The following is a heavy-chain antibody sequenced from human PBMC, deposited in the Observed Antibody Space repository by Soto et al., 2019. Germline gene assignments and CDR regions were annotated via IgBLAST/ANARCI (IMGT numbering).Heavy chain of an antibody. V-gene: IGHV3-48*02. Sequence: EVQLVESGGGLVQPGGSLRLSCAASGFTFSSYSMNWVRQAPGKGLEWVSYISSSSSTIYYADSVKGRFTISRDNAKNSLYLQMNSLRDEDTAVYYCAGGGTVDYGDYVSYYYGMDVWGQGTTVTVSS. CDR2: ISSSSSTI. J-gene: IGHJ6*02. CDR1: GFTFSSYS. CDR3: AGGGTVDYGDYVSYYYGMDV. D-gene: IGHD4-17*01.